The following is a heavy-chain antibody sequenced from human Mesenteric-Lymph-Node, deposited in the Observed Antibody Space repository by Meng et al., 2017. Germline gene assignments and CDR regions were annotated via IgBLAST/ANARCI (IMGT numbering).Heavy chain of an antibody. D-gene: IGHD7-27*01. Sequence: QGQLVQSGAEVKKPGASVKVSCKASGYTFTGYYMHWVRQAPGQGLEWMGRINPNSGGTNYAQKFQGRVIMTTDTSTSTAYMDLRSLRSDDTAVYYCAREELGIAIDSWGQGTLVTVSS. V-gene: IGHV1-2*06. CDR1: GYTFTGYY. J-gene: IGHJ4*02. CDR2: INPNSGGT. CDR3: AREELGIAIDS.